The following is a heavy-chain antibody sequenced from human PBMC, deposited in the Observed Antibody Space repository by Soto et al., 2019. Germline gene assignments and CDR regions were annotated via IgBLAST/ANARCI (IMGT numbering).Heavy chain of an antibody. V-gene: IGHV3-33*01. CDR2: IWYDGSNK. CDR1: GFTFSSYG. D-gene: IGHD3-9*01. Sequence: GGSLRLSCAASGFTFSSYGMHWVRQAPGKGLEWVAVIWYDGSNKYYADSVKGRFTISRDNTKNTLYLQMNSLRAEDAAVYYSARSKGVLTGYPLDIPMDVWGKGTTVTVSS. J-gene: IGHJ6*03. CDR3: ARSKGVLTGYPLDIPMDV.